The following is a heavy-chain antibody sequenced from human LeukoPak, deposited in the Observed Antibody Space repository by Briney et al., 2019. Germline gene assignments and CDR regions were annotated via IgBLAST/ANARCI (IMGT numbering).Heavy chain of an antibody. D-gene: IGHD6-19*01. V-gene: IGHV1-8*01. J-gene: IGHJ6*02. CDR3: ASEQWLKREGVYYYYGVAV. CDR2: MNPNSGNT. CDR1: GYTFTTYD. Sequence: GASVKVSCKASGYTFTTYDINWVRQASGQGLEWMGWMNPNSGNTGYAQKFQGRVTMTRNTSTTTAYMELNSLRSEDTAVYYCASEQWLKREGVYYYYGVAVWRQGTTVTVSS.